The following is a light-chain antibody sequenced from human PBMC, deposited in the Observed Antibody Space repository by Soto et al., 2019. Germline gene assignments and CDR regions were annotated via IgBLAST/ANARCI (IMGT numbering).Light chain of an antibody. J-gene: IGLJ1*01. Sequence: QSVLTQPPSASGTPGQRVTISCSGSSSNIGSNYVYWYQQLPGTAPKLLIYRNNQRPSGVPDRFSGSKSGTSASLDISGLRSEDEADYYCAAWDDSLSGRVFGTGTKLTVL. CDR3: AAWDDSLSGRV. V-gene: IGLV1-47*01. CDR1: SSNIGSNY. CDR2: RNN.